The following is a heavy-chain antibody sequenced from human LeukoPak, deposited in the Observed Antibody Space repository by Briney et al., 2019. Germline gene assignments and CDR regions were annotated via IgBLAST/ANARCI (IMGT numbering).Heavy chain of an antibody. CDR2: MNPNSGNT. CDR3: AREGNYDSLDY. V-gene: IGHV1-8*01. Sequence: ASVKVSCKASGYTFTTYDITWVRQATGQGLEWMGWMNPNSGNTGYAQNFQGRVTMTRNTSITTAYMELSSLRSEDTAVYYCAREGNYDSLDYWGQGTLVTVSS. D-gene: IGHD3-3*01. CDR1: GYTFTTYD. J-gene: IGHJ4*02.